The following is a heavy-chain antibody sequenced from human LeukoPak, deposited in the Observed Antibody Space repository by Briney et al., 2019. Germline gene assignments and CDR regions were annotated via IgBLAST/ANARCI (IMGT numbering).Heavy chain of an antibody. CDR2: IYYSGST. V-gene: IGHV4-59*01. Sequence: SETLSLTCTVSGGSISSYYWSWIRQPPGKGLEWIGYIYYSGSTNYNPSLKSRVTISVDTSKNQFSLKLSSVTAADAAVYHCARDLRDYGAFDIWGQGTMVTVSS. CDR3: ARDLRDYGAFDI. D-gene: IGHD4-17*01. J-gene: IGHJ3*02. CDR1: GGSISSYY.